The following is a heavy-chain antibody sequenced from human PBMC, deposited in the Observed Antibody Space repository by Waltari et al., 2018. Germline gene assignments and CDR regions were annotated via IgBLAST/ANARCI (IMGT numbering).Heavy chain of an antibody. V-gene: IGHV4-59*01. CDR3: ARDITIFGVVIHSYGMDV. Sequence: QVQLQESGPGLVKPSETLSLTCTVSGGSISSYYWSWIRQPPGKGLEWIGYIYYSGRTNYNPSLKRRVTISVDTSKNQFSLKLSSVTAADTAVYYCARDITIFGVVIHSYGMDVWGQGTTVTVSS. CDR1: GGSISSYY. J-gene: IGHJ6*02. CDR2: IYYSGRT. D-gene: IGHD3-3*01.